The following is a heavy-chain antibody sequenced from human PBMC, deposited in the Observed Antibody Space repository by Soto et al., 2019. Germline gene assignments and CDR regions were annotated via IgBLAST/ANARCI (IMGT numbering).Heavy chain of an antibody. Sequence: EVQLVQSGAEVKKPGESLKISSKGSGYSFTSYWIGWVRQMPGKGLEWMGIIYPGDSDTRYSPSFQGQVTISADKSISTAYLQWSSLKASDTALYYCARYPTFYYYGSGSQYYYYGMDVWGQGTTVTVSS. CDR1: GYSFTSYW. CDR2: IYPGDSDT. V-gene: IGHV5-51*03. J-gene: IGHJ6*02. D-gene: IGHD3-10*01. CDR3: ARYPTFYYYGSGSQYYYYGMDV.